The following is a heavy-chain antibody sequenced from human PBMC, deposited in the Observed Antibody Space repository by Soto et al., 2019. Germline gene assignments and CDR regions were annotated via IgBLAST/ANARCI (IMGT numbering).Heavy chain of an antibody. D-gene: IGHD3-10*01. CDR2: INHSGST. CDR1: GGSFSGYY. CDR3: AIVLNGSGEYFQH. J-gene: IGHJ1*01. V-gene: IGHV4-34*01. Sequence: SETLSLTCAVYGGSFSGYYWSWIRQPPGKGLEWIGEINHSGSTNYNPSLKSRVTISVDTSKNQFSLKLSSVTAADTAVYYCAIVLNGSGEYFQHWGQGTLVTVSS.